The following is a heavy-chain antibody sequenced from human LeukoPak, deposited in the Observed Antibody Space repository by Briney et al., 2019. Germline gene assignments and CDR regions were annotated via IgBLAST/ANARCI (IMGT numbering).Heavy chain of an antibody. Sequence: SQTLSLTCTVSGGSISSGSYYWSWIRQPAGKGLEWIGRIYTSGSTNYNPSLKSRVTISVDTSKNQFSLKLSSVTAADTAVYYCARVNPRWGITMIKDAFDIWGQGTMVTVSS. CDR2: IYTSGST. CDR3: ARVNPRWGITMIKDAFDI. CDR1: GGSISSGSYY. J-gene: IGHJ3*02. D-gene: IGHD3-22*01. V-gene: IGHV4-61*02.